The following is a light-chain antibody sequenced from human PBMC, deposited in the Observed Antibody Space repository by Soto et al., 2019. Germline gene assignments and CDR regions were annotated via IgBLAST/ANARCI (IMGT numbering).Light chain of an antibody. CDR2: NNN. Sequence: QSVLTQPPSASGTPGQRVTISCSGSSSNIARNTVNWYQQLPGTAPKLLIYNNNQRPSGVPDRFSGSKSGTSASLAISGLQSEDEADYYCAAWDDSLNGPVFGGGTKLTVL. V-gene: IGLV1-44*01. CDR1: SSNIARNT. J-gene: IGLJ2*01. CDR3: AAWDDSLNGPV.